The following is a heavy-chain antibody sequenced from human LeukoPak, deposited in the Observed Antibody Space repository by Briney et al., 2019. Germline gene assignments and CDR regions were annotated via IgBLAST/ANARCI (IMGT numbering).Heavy chain of an antibody. V-gene: IGHV3-7*03. J-gene: IGHJ4*02. Sequence: GGSLRLSCGASGLTFSDYYMSWVRQALGKGLEWVANIKGDGSVKSVLDSVRGRFTISRDNAKYSLYLQMNNLRAEDTAMYYCVKDYQGHWGRGTLVTVSS. D-gene: IGHD2-2*01. CDR1: GLTFSDYY. CDR3: VKDYQGH. CDR2: IKGDGSVK.